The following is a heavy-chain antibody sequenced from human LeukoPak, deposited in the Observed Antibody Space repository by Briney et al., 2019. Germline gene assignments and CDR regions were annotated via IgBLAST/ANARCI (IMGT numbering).Heavy chain of an antibody. CDR2: IYSGGTT. Sequence: GGSLRLSCAASGLTVSTNCMSWVRQAPGKGLEWVSTIYSGGTTYYADSVMGRFTISRHNSRNTLYLQINSLRAEDTALYYCARVDTVMAYYFDLWGQGTLVTVSS. D-gene: IGHD5-18*01. CDR1: GLTVSTNC. CDR3: ARVDTVMAYYFDL. J-gene: IGHJ4*02. V-gene: IGHV3-53*04.